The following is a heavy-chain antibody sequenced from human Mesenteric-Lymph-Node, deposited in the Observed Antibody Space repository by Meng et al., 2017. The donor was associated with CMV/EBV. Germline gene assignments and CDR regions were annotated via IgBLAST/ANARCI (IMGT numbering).Heavy chain of an antibody. CDR3: ARDPYHYDSSGSYPHDAYDL. CDR2: ISSGGSVI. Sequence: GGSLRLSCAASEFTLSSYEMNWVRQAPGKGLEWISFISSGGSVIYYTDSVKGRFTISRDSAKNSVYLQMNSLRAEDTAIYYCARDPYHYDSSGSYPHDAYDLWGQGTMVTVSS. V-gene: IGHV3-48*03. J-gene: IGHJ3*01. CDR1: EFTLSSYE. D-gene: IGHD3-22*01.